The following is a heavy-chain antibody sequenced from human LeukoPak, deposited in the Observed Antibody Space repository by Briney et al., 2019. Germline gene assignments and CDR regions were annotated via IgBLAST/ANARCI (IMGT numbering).Heavy chain of an antibody. CDR3: ARDSFRRSSTNWLYYYYYYMDV. CDR2: ICSSSSYI. J-gene: IGHJ6*03. V-gene: IGHV3-21*01. Sequence: GGSLRLSCAASGFTFSSYSMNWVRQAPGKGLEWVSSICSSSSYIYYADSVKGWFTISRDNAKNSLYLQMNSLRAEDTAVYYCARDSFRRSSTNWLYYYYYYMDVWGKGTTVTVSS. CDR1: GFTFSSYS. D-gene: IGHD2-2*01.